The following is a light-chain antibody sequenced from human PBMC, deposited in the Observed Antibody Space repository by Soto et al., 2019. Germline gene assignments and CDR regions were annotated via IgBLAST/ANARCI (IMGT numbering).Light chain of an antibody. CDR2: KAS. CDR1: QSISSW. V-gene: IGKV1-5*03. J-gene: IGKJ2*01. Sequence: DIQMTQSPSTLSASVGDRVTITCRASQSISSWLAWFQQKPGKAPKLLIYKASSLESGVPSRFSGSGSGTEFTLTISSLQPDDFATYFCQQYNSYPYTFGQGTKLEIK. CDR3: QQYNSYPYT.